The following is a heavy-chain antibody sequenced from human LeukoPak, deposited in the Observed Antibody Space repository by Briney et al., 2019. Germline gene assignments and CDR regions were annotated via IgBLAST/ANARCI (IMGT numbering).Heavy chain of an antibody. CDR2: TYYTPKWNT. V-gene: IGHV6-1*01. CDR3: ARGRASAFDV. Sequence: TSQTLSLTCAISGDSASTSGVAWNWVRQSPSRGLEWLGRTYYTPKWNTDYAVSVKSRIVVNPDTSKNQFSLQLNSVTSEDTAVYYCARGRASAFDVWGQGTMVTVSS. J-gene: IGHJ3*01. D-gene: IGHD6-25*01. CDR1: GDSASTSGVA.